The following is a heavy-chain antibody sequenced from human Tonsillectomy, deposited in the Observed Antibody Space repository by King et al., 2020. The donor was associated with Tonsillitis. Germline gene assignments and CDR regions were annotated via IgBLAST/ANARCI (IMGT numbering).Heavy chain of an antibody. J-gene: IGHJ4*02. CDR3: ARVRDIAVAGGPLFDY. CDR2: IYSGGST. V-gene: IGHV3-53*04. Sequence: VQLVESGGGLVQPGGSLRLSCAASGFTVSSNYMSWARQAPGKGLEGVTVIYSGGSTYYADSLKGRFTISRHNSKNTLYLQMNSLRSEETAVYYCARVRDIAVAGGPLFDYWGQGTLVTVSS. D-gene: IGHD6-19*01. CDR1: GFTVSSNY.